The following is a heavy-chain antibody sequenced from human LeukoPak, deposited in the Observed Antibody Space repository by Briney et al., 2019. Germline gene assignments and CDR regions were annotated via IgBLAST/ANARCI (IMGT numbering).Heavy chain of an antibody. CDR3: AREFTIFGVVIRGDYMDV. CDR1: GGSISSSSYY. V-gene: IGHV4-39*02. D-gene: IGHD3-3*01. CDR2: IYYSGST. J-gene: IGHJ6*03. Sequence: SETLSLTCTVSGGSISSSSYYWGWIRQPPGKGLEWIGSIYYSGSTYYNPSLKSRVTISVDTSKNQFSLKLSSVTAADTAVYYCAREFTIFGVVIRGDYMDVWGKGTTVTVSS.